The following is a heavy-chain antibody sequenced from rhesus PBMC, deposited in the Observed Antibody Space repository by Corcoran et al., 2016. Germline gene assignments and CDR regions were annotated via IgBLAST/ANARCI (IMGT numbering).Heavy chain of an antibody. J-gene: IGHJ4*01. Sequence: QVTLKASGPAPVKPTQTLTLTCTFSGFSLTTSSMAVGWNRHPPAKALEWLALIFWDDDKRYRTSLKSRLTISKDTSKSQVVLTMTNMDPVDTATYYCARGDGGSSYGYWGQGVLVTVSS. V-gene: IGHV2-174*01. CDR2: IFWDDDK. CDR1: GFSLTTSSMA. D-gene: IGHD4-29*01. CDR3: ARGDGGSSYGY.